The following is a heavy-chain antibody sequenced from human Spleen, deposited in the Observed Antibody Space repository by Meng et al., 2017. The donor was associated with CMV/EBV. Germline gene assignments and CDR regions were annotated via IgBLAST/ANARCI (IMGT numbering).Heavy chain of an antibody. D-gene: IGHD3-10*01. J-gene: IGHJ6*01. CDR3: ARPSGEFRLLRKVGYYSMDV. Sequence: ASVKVSCKASGYTFSGYYIHWVRQAPGQGLEWMEWINPNSGGTNYAQKFQGWVTISRDTSISTAYMELRRLRPEYTAVYYCARPSGEFRLLRKVGYYSMDVWGQGTTVTVSS. V-gene: IGHV1-2*04. CDR2: INPNSGGT. CDR1: GYTFSGYY.